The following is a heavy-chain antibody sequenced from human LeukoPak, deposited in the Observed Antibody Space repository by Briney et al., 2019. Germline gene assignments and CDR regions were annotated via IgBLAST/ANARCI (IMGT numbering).Heavy chain of an antibody. CDR1: GYTFTGYY. J-gene: IGHJ4*02. Sequence: ASVKVSCKASGYTFTGYYMHWVRQAPGQGLGWMGWINPNSGGTNYAQKFQGRVTMTRDTPISTAYMELSRLRSDDTAVYYCARYKMVRGVIPLIHFDYWGQGTLVTVSS. V-gene: IGHV1-2*02. D-gene: IGHD3-10*01. CDR2: INPNSGGT. CDR3: ARYKMVRGVIPLIHFDY.